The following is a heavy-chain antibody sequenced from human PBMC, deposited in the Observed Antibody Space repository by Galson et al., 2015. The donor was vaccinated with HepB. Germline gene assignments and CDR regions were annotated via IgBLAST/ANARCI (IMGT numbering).Heavy chain of an antibody. CDR2: IYSGGST. D-gene: IGHD3-10*01. J-gene: IGHJ4*02. V-gene: IGHV3-66*01. CDR3: ARAPPNYYGSGSTDY. CDR1: GFTVSSNY. Sequence: SLRLSCAASGFTVSSNYMSWVRQAPGKGLEWVSVIYSGGSTYYADSVKGRFTISRDNSKDTLYLQMNSLRAEDTAVYYCARAPPNYYGSGSTDYWGQGTLVTVSS.